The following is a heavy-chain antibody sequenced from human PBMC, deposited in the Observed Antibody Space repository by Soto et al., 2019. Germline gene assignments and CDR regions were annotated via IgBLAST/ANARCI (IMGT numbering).Heavy chain of an antibody. CDR2: IYFRGST. D-gene: IGHD3-10*01. V-gene: IGHV4-39*01. CDR3: ARQGSGSSPFDY. J-gene: IGHJ4*02. CDR1: GDSISSTSHY. Sequence: LSLTCTVSGDSISSTSHYWGWIRQPPGKGLDWIGSIYFRGSTSYNPSLKSRVTISVDTSKNQFSLKLTSVTAADTAIYYCARQGSGSSPFDYWGQGTLVTVSS.